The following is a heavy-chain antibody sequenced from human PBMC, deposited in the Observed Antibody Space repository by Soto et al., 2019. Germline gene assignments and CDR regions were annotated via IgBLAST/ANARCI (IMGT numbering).Heavy chain of an antibody. V-gene: IGHV3-30*18. CDR2: TSYDGSNK. CDR1: GFTFSLYG. CDR3: AKDSGYNGYDVSDYYCGMDV. Sequence: QLQLVESGGGGVQPGRSLRLSCAASGFTFSLYGMHWVRQAPGRGLEWVAVTSYDGSNKFYADSVKGRFTISRDNSKNTLYLEMNSLRPEDTAVYFCAKDSGYNGYDVSDYYCGMDVWGQGTTVTVSS. D-gene: IGHD5-12*01. J-gene: IGHJ6*02.